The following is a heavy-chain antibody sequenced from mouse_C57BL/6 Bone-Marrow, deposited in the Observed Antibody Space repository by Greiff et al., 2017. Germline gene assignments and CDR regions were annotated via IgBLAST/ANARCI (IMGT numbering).Heavy chain of an antibody. CDR3: ARGWLLLY. J-gene: IGHJ2*01. D-gene: IGHD2-3*01. CDR1: GYTFTSYG. Sequence: VQLQQSGAELARPGASVKLSCKASGYTFTSYGISWVKQRTGQGLEWIGEIYPRSGNTYYNGKFKGKATLTADKSSSTAYMELRSLTSEDSAVYFCARGWLLLYGGQGTTLTVSS. CDR2: IYPRSGNT. V-gene: IGHV1-81*01.